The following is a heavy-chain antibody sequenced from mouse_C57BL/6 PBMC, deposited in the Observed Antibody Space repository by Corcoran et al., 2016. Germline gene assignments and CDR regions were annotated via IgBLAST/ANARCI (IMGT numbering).Heavy chain of an antibody. D-gene: IGHD1-1*01. CDR2: ISSNNGGT. V-gene: IGHV1-26*01. Sequence: EVQLQQSGPELVKPGASVKISCKASGYTFTDYYMNWVKQSHGKSLEWIGDISSNNGGTSYNQKLKGTATFTVDKSSSTAYMELRSLTSENSAVYSCTRKDYYGSSDFYYWGQGTTLTVSS. J-gene: IGHJ2*01. CDR3: TRKDYYGSSDFYY. CDR1: GYTFTDYY.